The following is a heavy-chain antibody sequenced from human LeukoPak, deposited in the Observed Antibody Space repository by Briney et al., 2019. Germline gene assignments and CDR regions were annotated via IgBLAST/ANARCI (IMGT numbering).Heavy chain of an antibody. D-gene: IGHD5-18*01. CDR1: GFTFSSYW. J-gene: IGHJ6*02. CDR2: IKQDGSEK. CDR3: ARDYRGYSYGWGNYYYYGMDV. Sequence: PGGSLRLSCAASGFTFSSYWMSWVRQAPGKGLEWVANIKQDGSEKYYVDSVKGRFTISRDNAKNSLYLQMNSLRAEDTAVCYCARDYRGYSYGWGNYYYYGMDVWGQGTTVTVSS. V-gene: IGHV3-7*01.